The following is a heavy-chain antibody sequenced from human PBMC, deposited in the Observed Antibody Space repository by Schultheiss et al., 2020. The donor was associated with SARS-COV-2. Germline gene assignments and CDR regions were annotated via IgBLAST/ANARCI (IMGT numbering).Heavy chain of an antibody. V-gene: IGHV1-2*02. CDR2: INPNSGGT. J-gene: IGHJ5*02. CDR1: GYTFTGYY. D-gene: IGHD3-10*01. CDR3: ATGVRGVDTTPKFDP. Sequence: ASVKVSCKASGYTFTGYYMHWVRQAPGQGLEWMGWINPNSGGTNSAQKFQGRVTMTRDTSISTAYMELSSLRSEDTAVYYCATGVRGVDTTPKFDPWGQGTLVTVSS.